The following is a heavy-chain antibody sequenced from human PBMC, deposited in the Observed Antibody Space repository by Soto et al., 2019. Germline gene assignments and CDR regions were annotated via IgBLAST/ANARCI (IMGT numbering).Heavy chain of an antibody. Sequence: EVQLLESGGGLVQPGGSLRLSCAASEFTFSTYAMSWVRQAPRKGLEWVSAISGNGGDYTYYADSVKGRFTISRDNSKNTLYLQMNSLRAEDTAVYYCVPLCRYCSTTTPSWGQGTLVTVSS. D-gene: IGHD2-2*01. CDR3: VPLCRYCSTTTPS. V-gene: IGHV3-23*01. CDR1: EFTFSTYA. J-gene: IGHJ4*02. CDR2: ISGNGGDYT.